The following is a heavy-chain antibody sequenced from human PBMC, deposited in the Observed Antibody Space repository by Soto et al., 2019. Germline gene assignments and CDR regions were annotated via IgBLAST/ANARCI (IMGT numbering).Heavy chain of an antibody. CDR1: GGSISSYY. CDR2: IYYSGST. V-gene: IGHV4-59*08. Sequence: SETLSLTCTVSGGSISSYYWSWIRQPPGKGLEWIGYIYYSGSTNYNPSLKSRVTISVDTSKNQFSLKLSSVTAADTAVYYCARYLKYYDFCIGYYANYHIDVWGIGTTVTISS. D-gene: IGHD3-3*01. CDR3: ARYLKYYDFCIGYYANYHIDV. J-gene: IGHJ6*03.